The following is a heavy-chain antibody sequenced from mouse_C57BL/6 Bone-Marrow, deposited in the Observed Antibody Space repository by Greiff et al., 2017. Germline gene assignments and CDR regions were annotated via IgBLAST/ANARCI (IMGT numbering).Heavy chain of an antibody. CDR3: ARNGYDGGLAY. V-gene: IGHV1-85*01. CDR2: IYPRDGST. Sequence: QVQLQQSGPELVKPGASVKLSCKASGYTFTSYDINWVKQRPGQGLEWIGWIYPRDGSTKYNEKFKGKATLTVDTSSSTAYMELHSLTSEDSAVYFCARNGYDGGLAYWGQGTLVTVSA. D-gene: IGHD2-2*01. J-gene: IGHJ3*01. CDR1: GYTFTSYD.